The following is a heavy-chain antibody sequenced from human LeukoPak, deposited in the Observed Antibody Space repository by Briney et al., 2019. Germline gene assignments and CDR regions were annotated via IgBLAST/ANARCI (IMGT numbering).Heavy chain of an antibody. J-gene: IGHJ4*02. CDR2: ISSSGSTI. Sequence: KTGGSLRLSCAASGFTFSDYYMSWIRQAPGKGLEWVSYISSSGSTIYYADSVKGRFTISRDNAKNSLYLQMNSLRAGDTAVYYCARADWYYDSSGYLDYWGQGTLVTVSS. D-gene: IGHD3-22*01. V-gene: IGHV3-11*04. CDR1: GFTFSDYY. CDR3: ARADWYYDSSGYLDY.